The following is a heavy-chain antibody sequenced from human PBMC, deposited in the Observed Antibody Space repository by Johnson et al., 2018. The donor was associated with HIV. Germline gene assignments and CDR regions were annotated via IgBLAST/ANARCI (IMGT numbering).Heavy chain of an antibody. CDR2: ISGSGAPT. V-gene: IGHV3-23*04. D-gene: IGHD4-17*01. J-gene: IGHJ3*01. CDR3: VKGGMTTVTSGAFDF. CDR1: GFTFSSYA. Sequence: EVQVVESAGGLIKPGGSLRISCSATGFTFSSYAMSWVRQAPGKGLEWVSAISGSGAPTYYADSVKGRFTISRANARNTLYLQMSSLRVDDTAVYYCVKGGMTTVTSGAFDFWGQGTMVTISS.